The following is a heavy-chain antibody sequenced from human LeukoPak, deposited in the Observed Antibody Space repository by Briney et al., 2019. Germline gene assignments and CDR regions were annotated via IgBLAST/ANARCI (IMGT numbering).Heavy chain of an antibody. CDR1: GGSISNSRNQY. V-gene: IGHV4-61*01. J-gene: IGHJ4*02. CDR2: IYYSGST. Sequence: SETLSLTCTVSGGSISNSRNQYWSWIRQPPGKGLEWIGYIYYSGSTNYNPSLKSRVTISVDTSKNQFSLKLSSVTAADTAVYYCARGRVFTFWGQGTLVTVSS. CDR3: ARGRVFTF.